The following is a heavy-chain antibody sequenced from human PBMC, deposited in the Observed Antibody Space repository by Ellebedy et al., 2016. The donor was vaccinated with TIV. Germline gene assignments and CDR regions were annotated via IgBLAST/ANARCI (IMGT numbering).Heavy chain of an antibody. V-gene: IGHV3-74*01. CDR1: GFTFRTYW. CDR2: INSDGRIT. Sequence: GGSLRLSCAASGFTFRTYWMHWVRQAPGKGLVWVARINSDGRITNYADSVKGRFTISRDNAKNTLYLQMNSLRAEDTAVYYCARDSDGMDVWGQGTTVTVSS. D-gene: IGHD3-10*01. J-gene: IGHJ6*02. CDR3: ARDSDGMDV.